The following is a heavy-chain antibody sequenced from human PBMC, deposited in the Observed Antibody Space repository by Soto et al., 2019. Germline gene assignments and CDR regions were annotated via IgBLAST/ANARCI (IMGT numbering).Heavy chain of an antibody. D-gene: IGHD1-26*01. CDR2: ISGSGLST. CDR1: GFTFSTYD. V-gene: IGHV3-23*01. Sequence: EVQLLESGGGLVQPGGSLRLSCAASGFTFSTYDMSWVRQASGKGLEWVSAISGSGLSTYYTDSVKGRFTISRDNSKNTLHVEMNSLRAEDTAVYYCAKESVGGSYYSGLWGQGTLVTVSS. CDR3: AKESVGGSYYSGL. J-gene: IGHJ4*02.